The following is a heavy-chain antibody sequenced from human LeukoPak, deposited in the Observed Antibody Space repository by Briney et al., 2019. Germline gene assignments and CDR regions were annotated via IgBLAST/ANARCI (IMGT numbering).Heavy chain of an antibody. CDR1: GGSFSGYY. CDR3: ARGPPILWSWPNWFDP. V-gene: IGHV4-34*01. D-gene: IGHD2-21*01. Sequence: SETLSLTCAVYGGSFSGYYWSWLRQPPGKGLEWIGEINHSGSTNYNPSLKSRVTISVDTSKNQFSLMLSSVTAADTAVYYCARGPPILWSWPNWFDPWGQGTLVTVSS. J-gene: IGHJ5*02. CDR2: INHSGST.